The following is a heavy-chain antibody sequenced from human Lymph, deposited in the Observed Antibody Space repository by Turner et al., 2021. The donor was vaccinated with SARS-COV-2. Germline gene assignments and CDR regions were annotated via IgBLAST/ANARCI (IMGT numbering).Heavy chain of an antibody. Sequence: QVQLVESGGGVVQPGRSLRLSCAASGFTFSNYGIHWVRQAPGKGLEWVAVIWYDGSNKDYADSVKGRFTISRDNSKNTLYLQMNSLRAEDTAVYYCAREGYFYDTSRAFDIWGQGTMVTVSS. CDR1: GFTFSNYG. J-gene: IGHJ3*02. CDR3: AREGYFYDTSRAFDI. V-gene: IGHV3-33*01. CDR2: IWYDGSNK. D-gene: IGHD3-22*01.